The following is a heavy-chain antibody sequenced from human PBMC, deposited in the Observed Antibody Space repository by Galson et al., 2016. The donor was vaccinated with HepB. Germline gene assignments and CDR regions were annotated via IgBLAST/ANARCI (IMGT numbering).Heavy chain of an antibody. D-gene: IGHD5/OR15-5a*01. CDR3: ARVVGRGVYDGRFDY. CDR2: TYYRSKWYN. J-gene: IGHJ4*02. Sequence: ISGDSVSSNSAAWNWIRQPPSRGLEWLGRTYYRSKWYNDYAESVKSRITINPDTSKNQFSLQLNSVTPEDTAVYYCARVVGRGVYDGRFDYWGQGILVTVSS. V-gene: IGHV6-1*01. CDR1: GDSVSSNSAA.